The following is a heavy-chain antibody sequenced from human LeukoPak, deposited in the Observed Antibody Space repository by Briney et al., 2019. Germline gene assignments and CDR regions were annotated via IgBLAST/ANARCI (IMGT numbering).Heavy chain of an antibody. Sequence: ASVKVSCKASGYSFSTHWMHWVRQAPGQGLEWMGWINPNTGDTNYAQKFQGRVTMTRDTSISTAYMELTRLRSDDTAVYYCARGYYDSSAYYSADYWGQVTLVTVSS. CDR3: ARGYYDSSAYYSADY. D-gene: IGHD3-22*01. CDR2: INPNTGDT. J-gene: IGHJ4*02. V-gene: IGHV1-2*02. CDR1: GYSFSTHW.